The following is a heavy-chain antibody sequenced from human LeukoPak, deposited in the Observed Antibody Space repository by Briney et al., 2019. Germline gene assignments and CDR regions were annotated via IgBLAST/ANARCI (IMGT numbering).Heavy chain of an antibody. Sequence: PGGSLRLSCAASGFTFSAYWMSWVRQAPGKGLEWVANVNEDGSGRHYVDSVKGRFTVSRDNAENSLYLQMNSLRPEDTAMYYCARYSGSYYSLHYWGQGTLVTVSS. CDR1: GFTFSAYW. D-gene: IGHD1-26*01. CDR2: VNEDGSGR. V-gene: IGHV3-7*03. CDR3: ARYSGSYYSLHY. J-gene: IGHJ4*02.